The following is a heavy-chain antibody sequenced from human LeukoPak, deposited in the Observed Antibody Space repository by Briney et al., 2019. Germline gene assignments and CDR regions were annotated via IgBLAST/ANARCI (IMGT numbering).Heavy chain of an antibody. D-gene: IGHD3-10*01. CDR2: ISYDGSNK. V-gene: IGHV3-30*18. J-gene: IGHJ4*02. CDR3: AKDLVAMVRGLFDY. CDR1: GFTFSGYG. Sequence: SGGSLRLSCATSGFTFSGYGMHWVRQAPGKGLEWVAVISYDGSNKYYADSVKGRFTISRDNSKNTLYLQMNSLRAEDTAVYYCAKDLVAMVRGLFDYWGQGTLVTVSS.